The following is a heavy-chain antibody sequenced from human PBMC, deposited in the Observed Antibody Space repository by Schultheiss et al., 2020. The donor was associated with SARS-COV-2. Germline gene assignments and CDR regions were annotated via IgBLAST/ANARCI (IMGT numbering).Heavy chain of an antibody. CDR3: AKEGGVGAARPGY. Sequence: GGSLRLSCAASGFTFSSYSMNWVRQAPGKGLEWVSYISSSSSTIYYADSVKGRFTISRDNAKNSLYLQMNSLRAEDTAVYYCAKEGGVGAARPGYWGQGTLVTVSS. D-gene: IGHD6-6*01. J-gene: IGHJ4*02. CDR2: ISSSSSTI. V-gene: IGHV3-48*01. CDR1: GFTFSSYS.